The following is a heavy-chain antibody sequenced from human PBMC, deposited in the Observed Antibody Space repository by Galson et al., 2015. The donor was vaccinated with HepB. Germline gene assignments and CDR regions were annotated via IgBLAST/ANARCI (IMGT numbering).Heavy chain of an antibody. J-gene: IGHJ3*02. CDR1: GDSVSSDSAT. V-gene: IGHV6-1*01. CDR2: THYRSKWHN. D-gene: IGHD3-22*01. CDR3: ARVPLLFVDAVGYDAFDI. Sequence: CAISGDSVSSDSATWHWIRQSPSRGLEWLGRTHYRSKWHNDYALSVKSRISINADTSKNQISLQLNSVSPEDTAVYYCARVPLLFVDAVGYDAFDIWGQGTLVTVSS.